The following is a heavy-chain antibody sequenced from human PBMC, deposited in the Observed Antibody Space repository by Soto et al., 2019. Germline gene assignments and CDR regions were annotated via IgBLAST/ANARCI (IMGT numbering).Heavy chain of an antibody. CDR1: GGSLTSGSYY. V-gene: IGHV4-61*01. CDR2: IYYSGST. Sequence: PSETLSLTCTVSGGSLTSGSYYWSSIRQPTGKGLEWIGNIYYSGSTNYNPSLKSRVTISVDTSKNQFSLNLSFVTAADTAVYYCARHTPAISISDHWGQGTLVTVS. CDR3: ARHTPAISISDH. D-gene: IGHD2-15*01. J-gene: IGHJ4*02.